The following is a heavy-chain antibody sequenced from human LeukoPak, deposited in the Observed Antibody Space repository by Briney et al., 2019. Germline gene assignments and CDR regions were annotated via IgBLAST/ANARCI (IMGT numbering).Heavy chain of an antibody. CDR2: INPSGGST. J-gene: IGHJ4*02. CDR1: GHTFTSYY. Sequence: ASVKVSCKASGHTFTSYYMHWVRQAPGQGLEWMGIINPSGGSTSYAQKFQGRVTMTRDTSTSTVYMELSSLRSEDTAVYYCARGVVITPTPIIYYFDYWGQGTLVTVSS. D-gene: IGHD3-22*01. CDR3: ARGVVITPTPIIYYFDY. V-gene: IGHV1-46*01.